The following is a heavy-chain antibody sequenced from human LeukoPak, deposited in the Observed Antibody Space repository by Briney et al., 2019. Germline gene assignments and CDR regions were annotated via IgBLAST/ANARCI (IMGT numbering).Heavy chain of an antibody. Sequence: ASVKVSCKASGYTFTSYGISWVLQAPGQGLEWMGWISAYNGNTNYAQKLQGRVTVTTDTSTSTAYMELRSLRSDDTAVYYCARDLISRWELPNDAFDIWGQGTMVTVSS. J-gene: IGHJ3*02. D-gene: IGHD1-26*01. CDR3: ARDLISRWELPNDAFDI. CDR2: ISAYNGNT. V-gene: IGHV1-18*01. CDR1: GYTFTSYG.